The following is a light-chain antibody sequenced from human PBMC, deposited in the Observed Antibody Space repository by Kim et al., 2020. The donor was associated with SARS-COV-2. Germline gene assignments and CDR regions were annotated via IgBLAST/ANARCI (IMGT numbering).Light chain of an antibody. CDR1: QGIGRD. CDR2: LTS. J-gene: IGKJ1*01. CDR3: LQDYDFPWT. Sequence: AIQVTQSPSSLSASVGDTVTITCRASQGIGRDLAWYQQKPGTAPTLLIFLTSKLHTGVPSRFSSSSSGADFTLTITILQPEDFATYYCLQDYDFPWTFGQGTKVDIK. V-gene: IGKV1-6*01.